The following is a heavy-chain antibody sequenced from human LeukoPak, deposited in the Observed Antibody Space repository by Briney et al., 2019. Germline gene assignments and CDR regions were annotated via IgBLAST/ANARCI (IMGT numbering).Heavy chain of an antibody. Sequence: QPGGSLRLSCAASRFTFSSYAISWVRQAPGKGLEWVSTISGSGDSTYYADSVKGRFTVSRDNSKNTLYLQMKSLRAEDTAVYYCAKGGSGYCSSTSCLYYFDYWGQGTLVTVSS. CDR1: RFTFSSYA. D-gene: IGHD2-2*01. CDR2: ISGSGDST. CDR3: AKGGSGYCSSTSCLYYFDY. V-gene: IGHV3-23*01. J-gene: IGHJ4*02.